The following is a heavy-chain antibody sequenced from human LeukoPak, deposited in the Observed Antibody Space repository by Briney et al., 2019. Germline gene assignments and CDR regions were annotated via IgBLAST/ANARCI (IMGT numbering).Heavy chain of an antibody. Sequence: PGGSLRLSCAASGFTFSTYWMHWVRQDPGKGLVWVSRISSDASITSYANPVKGRFTISRDNAKNTLYLQMNSLKTEDTAVYYCTTDDDYDSSGYHDYWGQGTLVTVSS. J-gene: IGHJ4*02. D-gene: IGHD3-22*01. CDR3: TTDDDYDSSGYHDY. CDR2: ISSDASIT. V-gene: IGHV3-74*01. CDR1: GFTFSTYW.